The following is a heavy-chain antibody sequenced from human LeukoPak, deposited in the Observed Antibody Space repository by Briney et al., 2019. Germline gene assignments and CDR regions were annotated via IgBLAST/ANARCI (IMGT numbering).Heavy chain of an antibody. D-gene: IGHD2-2*01. Sequence: LGESLKISCKGSGYSFPSYWIGWVRQMPGKGLEWMGIIYPGGSDTRYSPPFQGQVTISADKSISTAYLQWSSLKASDTAMYYCARQNDCSSTSCYAGSNWFDPWGQGTLVTVSS. V-gene: IGHV5-51*01. CDR3: ARQNDCSSTSCYAGSNWFDP. J-gene: IGHJ5*02. CDR1: GYSFPSYW. CDR2: IYPGGSDT.